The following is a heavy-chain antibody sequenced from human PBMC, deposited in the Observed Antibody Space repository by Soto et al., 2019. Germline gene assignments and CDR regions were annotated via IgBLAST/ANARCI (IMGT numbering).Heavy chain of an antibody. CDR1: GFTCTRYG. J-gene: IGHJ4*02. V-gene: IGHV3-21*06. Sequence: GSLRLSGAASGFTCTRYGMNWVRQAPGKGLEWVSSISSTTNYIYYGDSMKGRFTISRDNAKNSLYLEMNSLRAEDTAVYYCARESEDLTSSFDYWGQGTLVTVSS. CDR3: ARESEDLTSSFDY. CDR2: ISSTTNYI. D-gene: IGHD2-21*01.